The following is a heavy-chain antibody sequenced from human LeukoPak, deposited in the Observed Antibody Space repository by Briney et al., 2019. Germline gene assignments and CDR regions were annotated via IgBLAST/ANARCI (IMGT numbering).Heavy chain of an antibody. J-gene: IGHJ4*02. Sequence: PGGSLRLSCAASGFTFSTYWMHWVRQAPGKGLVWVAPTNSDGSRTDYADSVKGRFTISRDNAENTLYLQMNSLRVEDTAVYYCARDRGINMVRGVIDYWGQRTLVTVSS. CDR1: GFTFSTYW. V-gene: IGHV3-74*01. D-gene: IGHD3-10*01. CDR3: ARDRGINMVRGVIDY. CDR2: TNSDGSRT.